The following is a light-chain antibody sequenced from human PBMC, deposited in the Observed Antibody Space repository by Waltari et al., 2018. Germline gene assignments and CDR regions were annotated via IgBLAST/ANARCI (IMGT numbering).Light chain of an antibody. J-gene: IGLJ3*02. V-gene: IGLV2-14*03. CDR1: SSDVGGFNF. CDR3: SSYTISSTLNWV. Sequence: QSALTQPASVSGSPGQSITISCTGTSSDVGGFNFVSWYQQHPGKAPKLMIYDVSKRPSGVSNRFSVSKSGNTASLTISGLQAEDEADYYCSSYTISSTLNWVFGGGTKLTVL. CDR2: DVS.